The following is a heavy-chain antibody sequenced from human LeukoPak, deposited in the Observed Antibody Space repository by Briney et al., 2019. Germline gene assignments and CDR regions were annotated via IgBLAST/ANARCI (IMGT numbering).Heavy chain of an antibody. CDR1: GFTFSIYA. CDR3: ARDTPAWWYHKAYMNV. D-gene: IGHD2-15*01. V-gene: IGHV3-23*01. J-gene: IGHJ6*03. CDR2: ISGSGDTT. Sequence: PGGSLRLSCAASGFTFSIYAMSWVRQAPGGGLEWVSTISGSGDTTYHADSVKGRFTTSRDNSKNTLSLQMNGLRVEDTAVYVCARDTPAWWYHKAYMNVWGTGTTVTVSS.